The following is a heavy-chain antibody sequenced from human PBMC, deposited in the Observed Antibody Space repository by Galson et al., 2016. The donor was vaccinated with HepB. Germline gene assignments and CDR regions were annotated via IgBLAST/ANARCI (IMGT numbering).Heavy chain of an antibody. V-gene: IGHV4-39*01. CDR3: TRHWATEDAVNI. J-gene: IGHJ3*02. D-gene: IGHD1-14*01. Sequence: LSLTCAVSGASILTNNYCWDWVRQPPVQGPAWVGSICHRGNNYNNPSLKSRVIMSLDTSNNQFSLKLTSVPAADAAVYYYTRHWATEDAVNIWGQGTKVTVSS. CDR2: ICHRGNN. CDR1: GASILTNNYC.